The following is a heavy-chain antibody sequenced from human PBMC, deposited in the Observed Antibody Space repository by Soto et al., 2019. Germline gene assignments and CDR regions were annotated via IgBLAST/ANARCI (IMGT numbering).Heavy chain of an antibody. CDR1: GYTFTTYG. Sequence: QVQLVQSGAEMKKPGASVKVSCKASGYTFTTYGISWVRQAPGQGLEWVGWISAYNRNTHYAQKLQGRVTMTTDTSTSTAYVELRSLRSDDTAVYYCATEHFPSTYDSLAYWGQGTLVTVSS. CDR3: ATEHFPSTYDSLAY. J-gene: IGHJ4*02. CDR2: ISAYNRNT. D-gene: IGHD3-3*02. V-gene: IGHV1-18*04.